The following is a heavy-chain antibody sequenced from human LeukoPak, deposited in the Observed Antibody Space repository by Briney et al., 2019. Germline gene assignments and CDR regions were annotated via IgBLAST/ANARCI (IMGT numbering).Heavy chain of an antibody. J-gene: IGHJ4*02. CDR2: IYSGGST. CDR3: ARIAARTIYSIDY. V-gene: IGHV3-53*01. CDR1: GFTVSSNY. Sequence: RGSLGLSCAASGFTVSSNYMSWVRQAPGKGLEWVSVIYSGGSTYYADSVKGRFTISRDNSKNTLYLQMNSLRAEDTAVYYCARIAARTIYSIDYWGQGTLVTVSS. D-gene: IGHD6-6*01.